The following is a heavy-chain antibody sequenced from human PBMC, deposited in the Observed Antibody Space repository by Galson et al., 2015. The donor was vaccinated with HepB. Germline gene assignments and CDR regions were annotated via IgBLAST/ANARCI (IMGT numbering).Heavy chain of an antibody. Sequence: SLRLSCAASGFIFNSYWMNWVRQAPGKGLEWVANIKQDASEKNYVDSVMGRFTISRDNAKNSLYLQMNSLRVDDTAVYYCARGSRKGTFRYYYNGVDVWGQGTTVAVSS. CDR3: ARGSRKGTFRYYYNGVDV. D-gene: IGHD1-14*01. V-gene: IGHV3-7*03. CDR1: GFIFNSYW. CDR2: IKQDASEK. J-gene: IGHJ6*02.